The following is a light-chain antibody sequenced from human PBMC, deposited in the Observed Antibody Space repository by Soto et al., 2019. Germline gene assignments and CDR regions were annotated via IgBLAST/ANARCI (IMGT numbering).Light chain of an antibody. V-gene: IGKV3-11*01. Sequence: EIVLTQSPATLSLSPGERATLSCRASQSISSFLAWYQQKPGQAPRLLIYGASNRATGIAARFSGSGSGTDFTLTISSLEPEDFAVYYCQQHFNGPITFGQGTRLEIK. CDR3: QQHFNGPIT. CDR1: QSISSF. CDR2: GAS. J-gene: IGKJ5*01.